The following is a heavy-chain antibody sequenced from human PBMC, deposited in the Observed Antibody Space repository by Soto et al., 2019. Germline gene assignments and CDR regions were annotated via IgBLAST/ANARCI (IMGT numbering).Heavy chain of an antibody. D-gene: IGHD3-3*01. CDR2: IYTSGST. Sequence: SETLSLTCTVSGGSISSYYWSWIRQPAGKGLEWIGRIYTSGSTNYNPSLKSRVTMSVDTSKNQFSLKLSSVTAADTAVYYCARGNYDFWSGYLVYYGMDVWGQGTTVTVSS. CDR3: ARGNYDFWSGYLVYYGMDV. V-gene: IGHV4-4*07. J-gene: IGHJ6*02. CDR1: GGSISSYY.